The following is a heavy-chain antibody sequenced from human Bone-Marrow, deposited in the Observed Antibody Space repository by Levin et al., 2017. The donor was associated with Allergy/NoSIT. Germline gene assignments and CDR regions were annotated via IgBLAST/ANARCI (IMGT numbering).Heavy chain of an antibody. Sequence: ASVKVSCKASGYTFTSYDINWVRQATGQGLEWMGWMNPNSGNTGYAQKFQGRVTMTRNTSISTAYMELSSLRSEDTAVYYCATPQSGPYYYYGMDVWGQGTTVTVSS. D-gene: IGHD3-10*01. CDR2: MNPNSGNT. CDR1: GYTFTSYD. CDR3: ATPQSGPYYYYGMDV. J-gene: IGHJ6*02. V-gene: IGHV1-8*01.